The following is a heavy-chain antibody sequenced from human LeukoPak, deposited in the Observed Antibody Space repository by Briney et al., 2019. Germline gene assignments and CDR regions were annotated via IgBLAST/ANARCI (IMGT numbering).Heavy chain of an antibody. CDR2: IRSKAYGGTT. V-gene: IGHV3-49*04. CDR3: TRDLRLHSRSLYYYYYMDV. J-gene: IGHJ6*03. D-gene: IGHD4-11*01. Sequence: GGSLRLSCTASGFTFGDYAMSWVRQAPGKGLEWVGFIRSKAYGGTTEYAASVKGRFTISRDDSKSIAYLQMNSLKTEDTAVYYCTRDLRLHSRSLYYYYYMDVWGKGTTVTVSS. CDR1: GFTFGDYA.